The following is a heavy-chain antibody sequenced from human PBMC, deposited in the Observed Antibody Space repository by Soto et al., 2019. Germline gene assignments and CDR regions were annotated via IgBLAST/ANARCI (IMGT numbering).Heavy chain of an antibody. V-gene: IGHV3-33*01. CDR1: GFSFSTYG. Sequence: QVQLVESGGGVVQPGRSLRLSCAASGFSFSTYGMHWVRQAPGKGLECVAVIWFDGSNKQYADSVKGRFTISRDNSKNTLYLQMNSLIVEDTAVYYCARDNSDSGGYYYFDYWGQGTLVIVSS. CDR2: IWFDGSNK. J-gene: IGHJ4*02. CDR3: ARDNSDSGGYYYFDY. D-gene: IGHD3-22*01.